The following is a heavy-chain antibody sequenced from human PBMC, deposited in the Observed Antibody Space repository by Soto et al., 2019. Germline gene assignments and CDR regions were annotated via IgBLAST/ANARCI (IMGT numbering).Heavy chain of an antibody. Sequence: SESLSLSCAVYGGSFSGYYWSWIRQPPGKGLEWIGEINHSGSTNYNPSLKSRVTISVDTSKNQFSLKLSSVTAADTAVYYCARGGRGWCSSTSCYSFRWFDPWGQGTRVTVSS. CDR3: ARGGRGWCSSTSCYSFRWFDP. CDR2: INHSGST. D-gene: IGHD2-2*01. CDR1: GGSFSGYY. V-gene: IGHV4-34*01. J-gene: IGHJ5*02.